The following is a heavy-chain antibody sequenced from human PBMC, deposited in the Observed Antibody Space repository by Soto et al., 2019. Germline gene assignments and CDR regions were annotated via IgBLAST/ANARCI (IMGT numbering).Heavy chain of an antibody. CDR2: INPTGGT. V-gene: IGHV4-34*01. J-gene: IGHJ4*02. CDR3: ARTRATPASRNLDY. Sequence: QVQLQQWGAGLLNPSETLSLTCAVYGGSFSGYYWSWVRQSPGKGLEWIGEINPTGGTNYNPSLKSRVTISVDTSKDQFSLQLSSVTAADTAVYYCARTRATPASRNLDYWGQGTLVTVSS. CDR1: GGSFSGYY. D-gene: IGHD1-1*01.